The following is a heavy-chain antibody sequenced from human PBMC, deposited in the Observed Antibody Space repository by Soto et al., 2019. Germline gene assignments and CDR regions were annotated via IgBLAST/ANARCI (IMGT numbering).Heavy chain of an antibody. CDR2: ISGSGGST. CDR1: GFTFSSYA. CDR3: VGTGTTDDY. J-gene: IGHJ4*02. D-gene: IGHD1-1*01. Sequence: VGSLRLSCAASGFTFSSYAMSWVRQAPGKVLEWVSAISGSGGSTYYADSLKVRFTISRDTSKNQFSLKLNSVTVADTAIYYCVGTGTTDDYWGRGTLVTVSS. V-gene: IGHV3-23*01.